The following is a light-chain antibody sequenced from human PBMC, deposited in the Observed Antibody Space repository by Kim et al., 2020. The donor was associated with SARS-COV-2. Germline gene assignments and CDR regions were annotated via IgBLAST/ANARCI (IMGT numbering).Light chain of an antibody. J-gene: IGKJ1*01. V-gene: IGKV3-20*01. CDR1: QSVSANY. CDR2: GAS. CDR3: QQYDILPRT. Sequence: APWERATLSCRATQSVSANYLAWYQHKRGQAPRLLIYGASTRATGIPDRFTGSGSGTDFTLTISRLEPEDFAVYYCQQYDILPRTFGQGTKVDIK.